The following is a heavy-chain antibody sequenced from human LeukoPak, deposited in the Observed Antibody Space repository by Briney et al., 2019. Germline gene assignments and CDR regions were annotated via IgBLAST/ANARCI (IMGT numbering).Heavy chain of an antibody. CDR3: ARGSRYSSSFMDV. D-gene: IGHD6-13*01. Sequence: ASVKVSCKASGYTFTGYYMHWVRQAPGQGLEWMGWINPNSGGTTYAQKFQGRVTMTRDMSTSTVYMELSSLRSEDTAVYYCARGSRYSSSFMDVWGKGTTVTVSS. CDR1: GYTFTGYY. CDR2: INPNSGGT. V-gene: IGHV1-2*02. J-gene: IGHJ6*03.